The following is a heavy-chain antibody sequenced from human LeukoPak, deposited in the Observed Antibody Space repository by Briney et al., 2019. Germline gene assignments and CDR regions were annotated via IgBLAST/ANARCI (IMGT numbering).Heavy chain of an antibody. CDR3: ARRNYYGSGSYYVDFDY. J-gene: IGHJ4*02. CDR1: GGSISSYY. Sequence: SETLSLTCTVSGGSISSYYWSWIRQPPGKGLEWIGSIYYSGSTYYNPSLKSRVTISVDTSKNQFSLKLSSVTAADTAVYYCARRNYYGSGSYYVDFDYWGQGTLVTVSS. CDR2: IYYSGST. V-gene: IGHV4-39*01. D-gene: IGHD3-10*01.